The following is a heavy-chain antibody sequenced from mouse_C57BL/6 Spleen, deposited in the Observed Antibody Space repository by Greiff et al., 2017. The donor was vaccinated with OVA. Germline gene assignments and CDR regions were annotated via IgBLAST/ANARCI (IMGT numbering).Heavy chain of an antibody. D-gene: IGHD2-4*01. J-gene: IGHJ3*01. Sequence: QVQLQQSGAELVRPGASVTLSCKASGYTFTDYEMHWVKQTPVHGLEWIGAIDPETGGTAYNQKFKGKAILTADKSSSTAYMELRSLTSEDSAVYYCTRDYLAWFAYWGQGTLGTVSA. CDR2: IDPETGGT. CDR1: GYTFTDYE. CDR3: TRDYLAWFAY. V-gene: IGHV1-15*01.